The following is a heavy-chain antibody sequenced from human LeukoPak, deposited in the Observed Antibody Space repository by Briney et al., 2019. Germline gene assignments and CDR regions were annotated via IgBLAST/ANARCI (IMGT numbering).Heavy chain of an antibody. CDR2: IYDSGST. CDR3: ARGQTNAPEHDY. D-gene: IGHD1/OR15-1a*01. CDR1: GGSISSYY. J-gene: IGHJ4*02. V-gene: IGHV4-59*01. Sequence: PSETLSLTCTVSGGSISSYYWSWIRQPPGKGLEWIGYIYDSGSTNYNPSLKSRCTISVDTSKNQFSLKLSSVTAADTAVYYCARGQTNAPEHDYWGQGTLVTVSS.